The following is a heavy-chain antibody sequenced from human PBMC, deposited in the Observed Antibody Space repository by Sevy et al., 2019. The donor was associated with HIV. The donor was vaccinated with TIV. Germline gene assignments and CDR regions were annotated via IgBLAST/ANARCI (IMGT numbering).Heavy chain of an antibody. V-gene: IGHV3-23*01. D-gene: IGHD6-13*01. CDR2: ISGSSGST. CDR1: GFTFSTYT. CDR3: AKGDSTFYGLDV. J-gene: IGHJ6*02. Sequence: GGSLRLSCAASGFTFSTYTMNWVRQAPGKGLEWVSAISGSSGSTYYADSVKGRFTISRDKSKNTLFLQMNSLRAEDTAVYYCAKGDSTFYGLDVWGQGTTVTVSS.